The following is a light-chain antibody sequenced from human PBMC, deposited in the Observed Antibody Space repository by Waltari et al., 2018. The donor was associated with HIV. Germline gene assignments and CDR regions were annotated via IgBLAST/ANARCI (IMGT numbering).Light chain of an antibody. J-gene: IGLJ3*02. CDR2: DVS. CDR1: SSDVGGYNY. V-gene: IGLV2-14*03. CDR3: SSYTSSSTLV. Sequence: QSALTQPASVSGSPGQSITISCTGTSSDVGGYNYVSWYQQHPGKAPKLMIYDVSIRPSGVSNRFSVSNSGNTASLTISGLQAEDEADYYCSSYTSSSTLVFGGGTKLTVL.